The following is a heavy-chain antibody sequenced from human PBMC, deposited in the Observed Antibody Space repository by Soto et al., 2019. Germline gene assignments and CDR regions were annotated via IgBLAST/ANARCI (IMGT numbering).Heavy chain of an antibody. CDR3: AREDFGESQLDY. Sequence: QVQLQESGPGLVKPSQTLSLTCTVSGGSISSGGYYWSWIRQHPGKGLEWIGYLYYSGSTYYNPSLKSRVTISVDTSKNQFSLKLSSVTAADTAVYYCAREDFGESQLDYWGQGTLVTVSS. D-gene: IGHD3-10*01. CDR1: GGSISSGGYY. CDR2: LYYSGST. V-gene: IGHV4-31*03. J-gene: IGHJ4*02.